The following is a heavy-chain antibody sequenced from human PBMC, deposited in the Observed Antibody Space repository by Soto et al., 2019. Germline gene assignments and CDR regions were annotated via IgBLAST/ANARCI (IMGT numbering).Heavy chain of an antibody. V-gene: IGHV4-59*01. J-gene: IGHJ4*02. CDR3: ARDANYYDSSGPPL. CDR2: IYYSGST. CDR1: GGSISSYY. D-gene: IGHD3-22*01. Sequence: SETLSLTCSVSGGSISSYYWSWIRQPPGKGLEWIGYIYYSGSTNYNPSLKSRVTISVDTSKNQFSLKLSSVTAADTAVYYCARDANYYDSSGPPLWGQGTLVTVSS.